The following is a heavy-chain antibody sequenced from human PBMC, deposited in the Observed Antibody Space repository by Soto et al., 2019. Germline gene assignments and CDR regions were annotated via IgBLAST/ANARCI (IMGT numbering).Heavy chain of an antibody. CDR2: ITIRTGNV. V-gene: IGHV3-48*02. J-gene: IGHJ4*01. Sequence: GGSLRLSCVASGFTISEYSMNWVRQAPGKGLEWLAYITIRTGNVLYADSVRGRFTISADNAENSVILQMNSLRDEDSAVYFCVRDRDLYRDMFHADLWGQGTLVTVSS. D-gene: IGHD3-10*02. CDR1: GFTISEYS. CDR3: VRDRDLYRDMFHADL.